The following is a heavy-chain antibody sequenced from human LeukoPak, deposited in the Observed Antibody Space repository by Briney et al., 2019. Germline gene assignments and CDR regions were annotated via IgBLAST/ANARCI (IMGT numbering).Heavy chain of an antibody. CDR1: GHTFTSYD. D-gene: IGHD3-22*01. CDR2: MNPNSGNT. V-gene: IGHV1-8*01. J-gene: IGHJ3*02. CDR3: ASFYYDSSGYYSAFDI. Sequence: ASVKVSCKASGHTFTSYDINWVRHASGQGLEWMGWMNPNSGNTGYAQKFQGRVTMTRNTSISTAYMELSSLRSEDTAVYYCASFYYDSSGYYSAFDIWGQGTMVTVSS.